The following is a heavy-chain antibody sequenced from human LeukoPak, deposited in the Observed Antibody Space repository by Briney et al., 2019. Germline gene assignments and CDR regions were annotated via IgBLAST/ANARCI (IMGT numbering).Heavy chain of an antibody. CDR3: AGRLELFSVWFDP. CDR2: IYHSGST. CDR1: GYSISIGYY. D-gene: IGHD1-7*01. Sequence: PSETLSLTCVVSGYSISIGYYWGWIRQPPGKGLEWIGSIYHSGSTYYNPSLKSRVTISVDTSKNQFSLKLSSVTAADTAVYYCAGRLELFSVWFDPWGQGTLVTVSS. J-gene: IGHJ5*02. V-gene: IGHV4-38-2*01.